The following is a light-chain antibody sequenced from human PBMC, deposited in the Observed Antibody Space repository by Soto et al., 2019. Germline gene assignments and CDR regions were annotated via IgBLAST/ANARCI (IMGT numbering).Light chain of an antibody. CDR2: GAS. Sequence: VVLTHSPATLSLSPWERAALCCSASQSVGSNLAWYQQKPGQAPRLLIYGASTRATGIPARFSGSGSGTEFTLTISSLQSEDFAVYYCQQYNNWPPGTFGGGTKVHIK. V-gene: IGKV3-15*01. CDR1: QSVGSN. CDR3: QQYNNWPPGT. J-gene: IGKJ4*01.